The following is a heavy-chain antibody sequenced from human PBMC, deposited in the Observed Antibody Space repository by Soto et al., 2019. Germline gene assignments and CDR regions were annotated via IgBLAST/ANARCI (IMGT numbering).Heavy chain of an antibody. D-gene: IGHD4-17*01. CDR3: ARDGSVTTYWYFDL. CDR1: GFTFSSYG. Sequence: QVELVESGGGVVQPGRSLRLSCAASGFTFSSYGMHWVRQAPGKGLEWVAVIWYDGSNKYYADSVKGRFTISRDNSKNTLYLQMNSLRAEDTAVYHCARDGSVTTYWYFDLWGRGTLVTVSS. J-gene: IGHJ2*01. CDR2: IWYDGSNK. V-gene: IGHV3-33*01.